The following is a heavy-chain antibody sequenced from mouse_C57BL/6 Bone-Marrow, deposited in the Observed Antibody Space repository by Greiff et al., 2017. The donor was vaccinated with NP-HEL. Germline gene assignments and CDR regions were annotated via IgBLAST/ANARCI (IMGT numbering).Heavy chain of an antibody. CDR1: EYEFPSHD. V-gene: IGHV5-2*01. CDR2: INSDGGST. CDR3: ARHRSTMITTGFGY. Sequence: VQLKQSGGGLVQPGESLKLSCESNEYEFPSHDMSWVRKTPEKRLELVAAINSDGGSTYYPDTMERRFIISRDNTKKTLYLQMSSLRSEDTALYYCARHRSTMITTGFGYWGQGTLVTVSA. D-gene: IGHD2-4*01. J-gene: IGHJ3*01.